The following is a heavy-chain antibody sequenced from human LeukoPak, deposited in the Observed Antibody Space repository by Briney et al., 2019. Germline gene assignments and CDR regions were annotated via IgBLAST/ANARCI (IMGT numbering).Heavy chain of an antibody. Sequence: PSQTLSLTCTVSGGSISSGGYYWSWIRQHPGKGLEWIGYIYYSGSTYYNPSLKSRVTISVDTSKNQFSLKLSSVTAADTAVYYCARDLGDRGRGYSYGTIDYWGQGTLVTVSS. CDR1: GGSISSGGYY. CDR3: ARDLGDRGRGYSYGTIDY. D-gene: IGHD5-18*01. J-gene: IGHJ4*02. CDR2: IYYSGST. V-gene: IGHV4-31*03.